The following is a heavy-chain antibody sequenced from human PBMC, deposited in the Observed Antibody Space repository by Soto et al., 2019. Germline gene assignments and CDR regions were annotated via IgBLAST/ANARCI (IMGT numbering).Heavy chain of an antibody. J-gene: IGHJ5*02. CDR3: ARSIAARRWVWLDP. D-gene: IGHD6-6*01. Sequence: SETLSLTCAVSGGSISSGGYSWSWIRQPPGKGLEWIGYIYHSGSTYYNPSLKSRVTISVDRSKNQFSLKLSSVTAADTAVYYCARSIAARRWVWLDPWGQGTLVTVSS. CDR1: GGSISSGGYS. V-gene: IGHV4-30-2*01. CDR2: IYHSGST.